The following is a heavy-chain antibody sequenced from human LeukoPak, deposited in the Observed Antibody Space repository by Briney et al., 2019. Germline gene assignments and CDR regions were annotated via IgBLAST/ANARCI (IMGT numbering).Heavy chain of an antibody. J-gene: IGHJ4*02. CDR3: ARAGMGYSSSWYYFDY. Sequence: GASVKVSYKASGYTFTSYGISWVRQAPGQGLEWMGWISAYNGNTNYAQKLQGRVTMTTDTSTSTAYMELRSLRSDDTAVYYCARAGMGYSSSWYYFDYWGQGTLVTVSS. D-gene: IGHD6-13*01. CDR1: GYTFTSYG. CDR2: ISAYNGNT. V-gene: IGHV1-18*01.